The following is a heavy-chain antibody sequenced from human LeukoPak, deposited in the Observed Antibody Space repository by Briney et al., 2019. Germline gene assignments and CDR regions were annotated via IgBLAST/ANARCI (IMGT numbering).Heavy chain of an antibody. CDR2: LNPSGGSS. J-gene: IGHJ5*02. CDR1: GYTVTSYY. Sequence: ASVKVSCKASGYTVTSYYMHWVRQAPGQGLEWMAILNPSGGSSNYAQKFQGRATLTRATSTGTVYMELSSLRSEDTAVYYCARDYCSSTSCLMYNWFDPWGQGTLVTVSS. CDR3: ARDYCSSTSCLMYNWFDP. V-gene: IGHV1-46*01. D-gene: IGHD2-2*01.